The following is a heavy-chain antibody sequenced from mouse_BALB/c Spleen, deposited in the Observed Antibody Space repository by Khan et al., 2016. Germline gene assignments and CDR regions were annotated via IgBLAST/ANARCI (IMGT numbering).Heavy chain of an antibody. D-gene: IGHD1-2*01. CDR1: GYSITSGYG. J-gene: IGHJ2*01. CDR3: ARTARIKY. CDR2: ISYSGST. V-gene: IGHV3-2*02. Sequence: EVQLQESGPGLVKPSQSLSLTCTVTGYSITSGYGWNWIRQFPGNKLEWVGYISYSGSTNYNPSLKSRISITRDTPKNQFFLQLNSVTTEDTATYYCARTARIKYWGQGTTLTVSS.